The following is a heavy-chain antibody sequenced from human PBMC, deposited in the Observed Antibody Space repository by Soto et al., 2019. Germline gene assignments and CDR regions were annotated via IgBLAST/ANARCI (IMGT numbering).Heavy chain of an antibody. CDR2: IIPILGIA. Sequence: QVQLVQSGAEVKKPGSSVKVSCKASGGTFSSYTISWVRQAPGQGLEWMGRIIPILGIANYAQKFQGRVTIPADKSTSTAYMERSSLRSEDTAVYYCARDSYDFPAAQWGQGTPVTVSS. J-gene: IGHJ4*02. CDR1: GGTFSSYT. D-gene: IGHD5-18*01. CDR3: ARDSYDFPAAQ. V-gene: IGHV1-69*08.